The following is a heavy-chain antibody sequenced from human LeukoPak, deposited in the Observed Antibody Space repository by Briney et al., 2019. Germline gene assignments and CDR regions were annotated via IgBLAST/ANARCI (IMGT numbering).Heavy chain of an antibody. V-gene: IGHV3-33*01. CDR2: IWFDGSSE. CDR1: GFTFSSYG. D-gene: IGHD3-10*01. Sequence: AGGSLRLSCAASGFTFSSYGMHWVRQAPGKGLEWVAVIWFDGSSEYYADSVKGRFTISGDNSKNTLYLKMNSLRAEDTAVYYCTRESGSGNYYYDYWGQGTLVTVSS. CDR3: TRESGSGNYYYDY. J-gene: IGHJ4*02.